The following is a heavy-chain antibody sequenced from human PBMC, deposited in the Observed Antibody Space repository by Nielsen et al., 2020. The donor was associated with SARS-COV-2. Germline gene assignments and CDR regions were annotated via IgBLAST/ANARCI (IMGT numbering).Heavy chain of an antibody. CDR2: ISSSGSTI. D-gene: IGHD5-12*01. Sequence: GESLKISCAASGFTFSDYYMSWIRQAPGKGLEWVSYISSSGSTIYYADSVKGRFTISRDNSKNTLYLQMNGLRAEDTATYYCARDGRIGYGVYLDYWGQGTPVTVSS. V-gene: IGHV3-11*01. CDR3: ARDGRIGYGVYLDY. J-gene: IGHJ4*02. CDR1: GFTFSDYY.